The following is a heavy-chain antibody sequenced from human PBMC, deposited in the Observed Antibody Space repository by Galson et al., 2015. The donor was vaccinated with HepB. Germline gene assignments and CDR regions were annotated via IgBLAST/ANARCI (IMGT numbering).Heavy chain of an antibody. CDR1: GGSISSTSYY. CDR2: IYYSGST. V-gene: IGHV4-39*01. Sequence: ETLSLTCTVSGGSISSTSYYWGWIRQPPGEGLEWIGSIYYSGSTYYNPSLKSRVTISVDTSKKQFSLKMSSVTAADTAVYYCARGPKSRGDSSGYSGYYYYGMGVWGQGTTVTVSS. D-gene: IGHD3-22*01. CDR3: ARGPKSRGDSSGYSGYYYYGMGV. J-gene: IGHJ6*02.